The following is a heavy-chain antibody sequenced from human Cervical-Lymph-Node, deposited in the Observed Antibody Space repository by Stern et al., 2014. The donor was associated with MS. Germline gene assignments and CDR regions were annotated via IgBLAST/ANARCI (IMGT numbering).Heavy chain of an antibody. CDR3: ARDEAFRGYDCEFDF. J-gene: IGHJ4*02. D-gene: IGHD5-12*01. Sequence: QVQLVQSGAEVKKPGASVKVSCKASGYTFTHYSIHWVRQAPGQRLEWMGWINAGTGDTKYSQKFQGRVTITRDTSATIAYVELSSLTSEDTAVYYCARDEAFRGYDCEFDFWGQGTRVTVSS. V-gene: IGHV1-3*01. CDR2: INAGTGDT. CDR1: GYTFTHYS.